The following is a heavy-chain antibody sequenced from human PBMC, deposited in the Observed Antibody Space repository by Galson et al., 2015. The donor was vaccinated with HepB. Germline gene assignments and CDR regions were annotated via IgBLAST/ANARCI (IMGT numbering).Heavy chain of an antibody. Sequence: SLRLSCAASGSTFSSYGMHWVRQAPGKGLEWVAVIWYDGSNKYYADSVKGRFTISRDNSKNTLYLQMNSLRAEDTAVYYCARGTVPAANYYYYYYMDDWGKGTTVTVSS. CDR1: GSTFSSYG. D-gene: IGHD2-2*01. J-gene: IGHJ6*03. CDR2: IWYDGSNK. CDR3: ARGTVPAANYYYYYYMDD. V-gene: IGHV3-33*08.